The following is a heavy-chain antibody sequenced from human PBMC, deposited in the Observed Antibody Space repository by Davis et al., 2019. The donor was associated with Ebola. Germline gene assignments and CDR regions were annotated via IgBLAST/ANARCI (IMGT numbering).Heavy chain of an antibody. CDR2: IYTSGST. V-gene: IGHV4-4*07. D-gene: IGHD4-17*01. Sequence: PGGSLRLSCTVSGGSISSYYWSWIRQPAGKGLEWIGRIYTSGSTNYNPSLKSRVTMSVDTSKNQFSLKLSSVTAADTAVYYCAREGGGSTVTIDYWGQGTLVTVSS. CDR3: AREGGGSTVTIDY. CDR1: GGSISSYY. J-gene: IGHJ4*02.